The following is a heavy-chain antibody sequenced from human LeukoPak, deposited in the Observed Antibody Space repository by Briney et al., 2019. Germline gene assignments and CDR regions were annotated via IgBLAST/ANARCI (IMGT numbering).Heavy chain of an antibody. Sequence: GGSLRLSCAASGFTFSSHWMTWVRLAPGKGLEWVANIKQGGSQKYYVDSVKGRFTISRDDAKSTLLLQMNNLRAEDSALYYCARGPNFGDYVDFLDSWGQGTLVTVSS. V-gene: IGHV3-7*01. CDR2: IKQGGSQK. J-gene: IGHJ4*02. CDR3: ARGPNFGDYVDFLDS. D-gene: IGHD4-17*01. CDR1: GFTFSSHW.